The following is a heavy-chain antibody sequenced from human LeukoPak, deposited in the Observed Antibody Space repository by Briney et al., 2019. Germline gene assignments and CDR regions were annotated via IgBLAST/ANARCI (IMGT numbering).Heavy chain of an antibody. CDR1: GGSISSSSYY. CDR3: ASKGRLGYCSGGSCYSGREY. D-gene: IGHD2-15*01. V-gene: IGHV4-39*07. Sequence: SETLSLTCTVSGGSISSSSYYWGWIRQPPGKGLEWIGSIYHSGSTYYNPSLKSRVTISVDTSKNQFSLKLSSVTAADTAVYYCASKGRLGYCSGGSCYSGREYWGQGTLVTVSS. J-gene: IGHJ4*02. CDR2: IYHSGST.